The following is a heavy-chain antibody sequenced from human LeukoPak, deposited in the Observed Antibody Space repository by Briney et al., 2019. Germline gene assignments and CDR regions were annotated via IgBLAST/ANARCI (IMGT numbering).Heavy chain of an antibody. J-gene: IGHJ3*02. CDR1: GFTFSSFG. CDR2: ISGSGGST. D-gene: IGHD3-22*01. Sequence: GGSLRLSCAASGFTFSSFGMSWVPQAPGKGLEWVSAISGSGGSTYYADSVKGRFTISRDNSKNTLYLQMNSLRAEDTAVYYCSKDRVHYYDSSDAFDIWGQGTMVTVSS. V-gene: IGHV3-23*01. CDR3: SKDRVHYYDSSDAFDI.